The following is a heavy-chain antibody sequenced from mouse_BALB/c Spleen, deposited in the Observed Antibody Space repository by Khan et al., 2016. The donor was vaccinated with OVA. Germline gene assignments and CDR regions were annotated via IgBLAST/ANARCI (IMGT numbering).Heavy chain of an antibody. Sequence: EVQLVESGPGLVKPSQSLSLTCTVTGYSIISNYAWNWIRQFPGNKLEWMGYISYSDSTSYNPSLKSRISITRDTSQNQFFLQLNSVTTEDTATYYCARGNYYGYYFDYGGQGTTLTVSS. V-gene: IGHV3-2*02. CDR3: ARGNYYGYYFDY. J-gene: IGHJ2*01. D-gene: IGHD1-1*01. CDR1: GYSIISNYA. CDR2: ISYSDST.